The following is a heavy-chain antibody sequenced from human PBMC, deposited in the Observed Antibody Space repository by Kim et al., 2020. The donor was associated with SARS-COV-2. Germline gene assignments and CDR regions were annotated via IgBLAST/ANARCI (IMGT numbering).Heavy chain of an antibody. CDR3: AKRGGVFDFSSSSYIDY. D-gene: IGHD3-3*01. CDR2: ISYEGSKK. V-gene: IGHV3-30*18. Sequence: GGSLRLSCVVSGFNFNYYGMHWVRQAPGKGPEWVAGISYEGSKKFYADSLMGRFTISRDSSKNTLYLQMDSLISEDTAVYYCAKRGGVFDFSSSSYIDY. CDR1: GFNFNYYG. J-gene: IGHJ4*01.